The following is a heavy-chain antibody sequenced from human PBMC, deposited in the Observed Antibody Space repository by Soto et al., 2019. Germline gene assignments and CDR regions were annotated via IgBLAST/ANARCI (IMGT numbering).Heavy chain of an antibody. J-gene: IGHJ6*02. CDR1: GGTFSSYA. V-gene: IGHV1-69*01. CDR3: AESSSWYEYYYYGMDV. D-gene: IGHD6-13*01. CDR2: IIPIFGTA. Sequence: QVQLVQSGAKVEKPGSSVKVSCKGSGGTFSSYAISWVRQAPGQGLEWMGGIIPIFGTANYAQKFQGRVTITADESTSTAYMELSSLRSEDTAVYYCAESSSWYEYYYYGMDVWGQGTTVTVSS.